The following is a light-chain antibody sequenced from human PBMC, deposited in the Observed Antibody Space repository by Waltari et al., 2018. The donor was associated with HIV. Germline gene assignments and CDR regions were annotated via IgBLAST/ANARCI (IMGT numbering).Light chain of an antibody. J-gene: IGKJ4*01. Sequence: LGERATINCKSSQSLLYGSNNKNRLAWYQQRPGQPPKLLISWASTRESGVPDRFSGSGSGTDFTLTINSLQAEDVAVYYCQQFSLSPPLTFGGGTKVEIK. CDR1: QSLLYGSNNKNR. CDR3: QQFSLSPPLT. V-gene: IGKV4-1*01. CDR2: WAS.